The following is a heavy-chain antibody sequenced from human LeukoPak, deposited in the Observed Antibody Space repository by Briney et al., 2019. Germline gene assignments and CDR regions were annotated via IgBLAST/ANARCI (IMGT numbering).Heavy chain of an antibody. CDR1: GGSISSGSYY. CDR3: ARDPAYCSGGSCHYPYYGMDV. CDR2: IYTSGST. J-gene: IGHJ6*02. V-gene: IGHV4-61*02. Sequence: SETLSLTCTVSGGSISSGSYYWSWIRQPAGKGLEWIGRIYTSGSTNYNPSLKSRVTISVDTSKNQFSLKLSSVTAADTAVYYRARDPAYCSGGSCHYPYYGMDVWGQGTTVTVSS. D-gene: IGHD2-15*01.